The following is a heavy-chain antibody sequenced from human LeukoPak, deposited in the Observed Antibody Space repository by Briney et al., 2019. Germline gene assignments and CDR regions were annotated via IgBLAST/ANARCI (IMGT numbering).Heavy chain of an antibody. CDR1: GFTFSSYS. Sequence: GGSLRLSCAASGFTFSSYSMNWVRQAPGKGLEWVSSVSSSSSYIYYADSVKGRFTISRDNAKNSLYLQMNSLRAEATAVYYCARGPLAVAGAFDIWGQGTMATVSS. V-gene: IGHV3-21*01. J-gene: IGHJ3*02. CDR2: VSSSSSYI. D-gene: IGHD6-19*01. CDR3: ARGPLAVAGAFDI.